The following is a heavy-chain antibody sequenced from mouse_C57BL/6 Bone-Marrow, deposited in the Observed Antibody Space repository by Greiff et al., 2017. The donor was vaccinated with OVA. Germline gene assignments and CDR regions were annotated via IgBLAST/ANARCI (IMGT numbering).Heavy chain of an antibody. Sequence: VQLQQPGAELVKPGASVKLSCKASGCTFTSYWMQWVKQRPGQGLEWIGEIDPSDSYTNYNQKFKGKATLTVDTSSSTAYMQLSSLTSEDSAVYYCARVANFYWYFDVWGTGTTVTVSS. V-gene: IGHV1-50*01. CDR1: GCTFTSYW. CDR2: IDPSDSYT. J-gene: IGHJ1*03. CDR3: ARVANFYWYFDV. D-gene: IGHD4-1*01.